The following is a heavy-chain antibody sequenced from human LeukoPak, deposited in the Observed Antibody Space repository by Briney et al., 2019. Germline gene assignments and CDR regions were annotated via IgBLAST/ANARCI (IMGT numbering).Heavy chain of an antibody. J-gene: IGHJ4*02. CDR1: GFTFSSYA. D-gene: IGHD3-22*01. V-gene: IGHV3-23*01. Sequence: GGSLRLSCAASGFTFSSYAMHWVRQAPGKGLEWVSAISGSGGSTYYADSVKGRFTISRDNSKNTLYLQMNSLRAEDTAVYYCAKVNYYDSRGYFDYWGQGTLVTVSS. CDR3: AKVNYYDSRGYFDY. CDR2: ISGSGGST.